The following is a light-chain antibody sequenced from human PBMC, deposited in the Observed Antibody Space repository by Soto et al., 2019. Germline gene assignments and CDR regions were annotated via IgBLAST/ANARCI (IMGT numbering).Light chain of an antibody. V-gene: IGKV1-8*01. J-gene: IGKJ1*01. CDR1: QGISSY. CDR3: QQYNSYSAT. CDR2: KAS. Sequence: AIRITQSPASFSASTGDRVTITCRASQGISSYLAWYQQKPGKAPKLLIYKASSLESGVPSRFSGSGSGTEFTLTISSLQPDDFATYYCQQYNSYSATFGQGTKVDIK.